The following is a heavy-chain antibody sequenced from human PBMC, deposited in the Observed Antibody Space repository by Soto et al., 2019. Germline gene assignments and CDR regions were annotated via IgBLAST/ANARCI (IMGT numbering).Heavy chain of an antibody. V-gene: IGHV3-30*18. CDR3: AKGYLDY. CDR1: GFTFSSYG. Sequence: PWGSLRLSCAASGFTFSSYGMHWVRQAPGKGLEWVAVISYDGSNKYYADSVKGRFTISRDNSKNTLYLQMNSLRAEDTAVYYCAKGYLDYWGQGTLVTVSS. CDR2: ISYDGSNK. J-gene: IGHJ4*02.